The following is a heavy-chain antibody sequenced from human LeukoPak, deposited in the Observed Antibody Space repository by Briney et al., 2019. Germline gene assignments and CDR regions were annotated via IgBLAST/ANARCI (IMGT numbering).Heavy chain of an antibody. Sequence: GGSLRLSCAASGFTFSSYWMHWVRQAPGKGLAYVSGISSDGSITRYADSVKGRFTISRDNAKNTLYLQMNSLRAEDTSVYYCTRRGAGLNSKFDYWGQGTLVTVSS. J-gene: IGHJ4*02. V-gene: IGHV3-74*01. D-gene: IGHD4-11*01. CDR2: ISSDGSIT. CDR3: TRRGAGLNSKFDY. CDR1: GFTFSSYW.